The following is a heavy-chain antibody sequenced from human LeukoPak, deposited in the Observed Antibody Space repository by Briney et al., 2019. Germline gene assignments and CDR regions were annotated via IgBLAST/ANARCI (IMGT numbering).Heavy chain of an antibody. V-gene: IGHV1-2*02. J-gene: IGHJ5*02. D-gene: IGHD3-9*01. CDR3: ARNFDWLLLGNWFDP. CDR2: INPNSGGT. Sequence: ASVKVSCKASGYTFTGYYMHWVRQAPGQGLECMGWINPNSGGTNYAQKFQGRVTMTRDTSISTAYMELSRLRSDDTAVYYCARNFDWLLLGNWFDPWGQGTLVTVSS. CDR1: GYTFTGYY.